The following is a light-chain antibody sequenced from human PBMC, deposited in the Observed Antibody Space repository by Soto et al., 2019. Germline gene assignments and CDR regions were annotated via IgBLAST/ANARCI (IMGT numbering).Light chain of an antibody. Sequence: EIVLTQSPGTLSLSPGERATLSCRASQSVGSRSLAWYQQKPGQAPRVLLYGTSERATGIPDRFSGSGSGTEFALTISRLEPEDFAVYFCQQYGRSPTVGQVTKVDIK. CDR1: QSVGSRS. V-gene: IGKV3-20*01. CDR2: GTS. J-gene: IGKJ1*01. CDR3: QQYGRSPT.